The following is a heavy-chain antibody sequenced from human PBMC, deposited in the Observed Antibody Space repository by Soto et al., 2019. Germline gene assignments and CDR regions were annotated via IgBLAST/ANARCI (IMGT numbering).Heavy chain of an antibody. CDR2: IYHSGSS. V-gene: IGHV4-30-2*01. J-gene: IGHJ4*02. Sequence: PSETLAFTCAVSGGSISSGGYSWSWIRQPPGKGLEWIGYIYHSGSSYYNPSLKSRVTISVDMSKNQFSLKLSSVTAADTAVYYCASEIGYCTNGLCSQGAFDYWGQGTLVTVSS. D-gene: IGHD2-8*01. CDR3: ASEIGYCTNGLCSQGAFDY. CDR1: GGSISSGGYS.